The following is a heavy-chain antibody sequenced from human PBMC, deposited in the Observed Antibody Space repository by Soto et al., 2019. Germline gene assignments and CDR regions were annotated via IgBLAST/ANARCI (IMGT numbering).Heavy chain of an antibody. Sequence: SETLSLTCTVSGGSISSYYWSWIRQPPGKGLEWIGYIYYSGSTNYNPSLKSRVTISVDTSKNQFSLKLSSVTAADTAVYYCARSDRGRYNWFDPWGQGTLVTVSS. V-gene: IGHV4-59*01. J-gene: IGHJ5*02. CDR3: ARSDRGRYNWFDP. CDR1: GGSISSYY. CDR2: IYYSGST. D-gene: IGHD6-25*01.